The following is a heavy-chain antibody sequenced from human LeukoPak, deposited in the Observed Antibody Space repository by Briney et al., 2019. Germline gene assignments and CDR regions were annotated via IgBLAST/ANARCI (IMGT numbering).Heavy chain of an antibody. CDR3: ARGPSVGSGWSPDY. V-gene: IGHV3-48*03. J-gene: IGHJ4*02. CDR1: GFTFKNYE. Sequence: GGSLRLSCAASGFTFKNYEMNWVRQAPGKGLEWVSYISSSGSPIYYADSLKGRFTISRDNAKNSLYLQMNSLRAEDTAVYYCARGPSVGSGWSPDYWGQGTLDSVSS. D-gene: IGHD6-19*01. CDR2: ISSSGSPI.